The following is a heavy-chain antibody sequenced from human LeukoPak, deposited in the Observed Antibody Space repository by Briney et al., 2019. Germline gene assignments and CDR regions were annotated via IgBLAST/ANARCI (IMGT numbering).Heavy chain of an antibody. CDR1: GNTFSSFF. CDR3: ARGTYYYGSGSYPHFDH. D-gene: IGHD3-10*01. J-gene: IGHJ4*02. Sequence: ASVKVSCKASGNTFSSFFIHWVRQAPGQGLEWMGIINPSGGSTTYERTFQGRVSMTRDTSTSTVYLELSSLRSEDTAVYYCARGTYYYGSGSYPHFDHWGQGTLVTVSS. CDR2: INPSGGST. V-gene: IGHV1-46*01.